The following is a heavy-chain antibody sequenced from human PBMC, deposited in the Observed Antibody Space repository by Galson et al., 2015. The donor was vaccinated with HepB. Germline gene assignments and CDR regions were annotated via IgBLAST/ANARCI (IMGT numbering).Heavy chain of an antibody. Sequence: SLRLSCAASGFAFDSHAMSWVRQAPGKGLEWISGISGNGDSTFYADSVKGRLTVSKDNSKNILYLQINSLRVEDRGLYFCAKGYGLFDSWGQGILVTVSS. CDR2: ISGNGDST. CDR1: GFAFDSHA. CDR3: AKGYGLFDS. J-gene: IGHJ5*01. D-gene: IGHD5-18*01. V-gene: IGHV3-23*01.